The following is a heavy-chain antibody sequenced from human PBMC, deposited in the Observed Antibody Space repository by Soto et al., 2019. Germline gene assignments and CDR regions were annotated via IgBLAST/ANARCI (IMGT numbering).Heavy chain of an antibody. Sequence: ASVKVSCKASGYTFSDYYIHWVRQAPGQGLEWMGWIDPNSGDTTYAQKFQGRVTLTRDTSISTAYMDLRGLTSDDTAMYFCARLNFYDSRGAASSSNPWGQGTLVTVSS. D-gene: IGHD3-22*01. CDR2: IDPNSGDT. CDR1: GYTFSDYY. V-gene: IGHV1-2*02. CDR3: ARLNFYDSRGAASSSNP. J-gene: IGHJ5*02.